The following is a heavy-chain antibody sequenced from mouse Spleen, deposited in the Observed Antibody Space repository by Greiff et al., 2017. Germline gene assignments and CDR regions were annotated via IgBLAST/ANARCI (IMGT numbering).Heavy chain of an antibody. J-gene: IGHJ2*01. CDR1: GYAFSSYW. CDR3: ARSNGYYFDY. CDR2: IYPGDGDT. V-gene: IGHV1-80*01. Sequence: QVQLKQSGAELVRPGSSVKISCKASGYAFSSYWMNWVKQRPGQGLEWIGQIYPGDGDTNYNGKFKGKATLTADKSSSTAYMQLSSLTSEDSAVYFCARSNGYYFDYWGQGTTLTVSS. D-gene: IGHD2-2*01.